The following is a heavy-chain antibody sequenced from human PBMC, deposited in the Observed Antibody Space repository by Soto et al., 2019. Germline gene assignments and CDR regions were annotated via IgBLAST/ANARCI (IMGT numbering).Heavy chain of an antibody. J-gene: IGHJ6*02. CDR3: ARVRAGAGNGYYGMVV. V-gene: IGHV3-23*01. D-gene: IGHD1-26*01. Sequence: GSLRLSCDASVFTFSTYAMSWDRQAPGKGLEWVSAISKSGGTIYYADSVQGRFSISRDNSLNTLFLQMXRVRFEDTVVYYCARVRAGAGNGYYGMVVGGQGTRVTVAS. CDR2: ISKSGGTI. CDR1: VFTFSTYA.